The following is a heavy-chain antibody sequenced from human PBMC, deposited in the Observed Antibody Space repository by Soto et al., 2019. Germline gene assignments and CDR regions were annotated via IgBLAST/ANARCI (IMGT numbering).Heavy chain of an antibody. CDR3: VKNIDRPYYDSSGYSGYYYYGMDV. CDR1: GFTFSDSY. D-gene: IGHD3-22*01. CDR2: ISSNGSSI. Sequence: GGSLRLSCAASGFTFSDSYMSWIRQAPGKGLEWVSYISSNGSSIYYADSVKGRFTISRDNSKNTLYLQMSSLRAEDTAVYYCVKNIDRPYYDSSGYSGYYYYGMDVWGQGTTVTVSS. J-gene: IGHJ6*02. V-gene: IGHV3-11*04.